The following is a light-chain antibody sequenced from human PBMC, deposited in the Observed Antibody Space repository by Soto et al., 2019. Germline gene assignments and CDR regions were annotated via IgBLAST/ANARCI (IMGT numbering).Light chain of an antibody. V-gene: IGLV3-1*01. CDR3: QAWDSSTVV. CDR2: QDA. J-gene: IGLJ2*01. Sequence: SYELTQPPSVSVSPGQTASITCSGDKLGDKYVCWYQQKPGQSPVLVIFQDAKRPSGIPERFSGSNSGNTATLTISGTQAMDEADYYCQAWDSSTVVFGGGTQLTVL. CDR1: KLGDKY.